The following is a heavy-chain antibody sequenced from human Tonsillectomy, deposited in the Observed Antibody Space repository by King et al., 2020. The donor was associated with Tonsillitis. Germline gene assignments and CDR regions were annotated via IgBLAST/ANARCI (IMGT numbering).Heavy chain of an antibody. CDR2: INPNSGGT. D-gene: IGHD3-10*01. Sequence: QLVQSGAEVKKPGASVKVSCKASGYTFTGYYMHWVRQAPGQGLEWMGWINPNSGGTNYAQKVQGRVTMTRDTSISTAYMELSRLRSDDTAVYYCAKGERVLLWFGEPQDAFDIWGQGTMVTVSS. CDR3: AKGERVLLWFGEPQDAFDI. J-gene: IGHJ3*02. CDR1: GYTFTGYY. V-gene: IGHV1-2*02.